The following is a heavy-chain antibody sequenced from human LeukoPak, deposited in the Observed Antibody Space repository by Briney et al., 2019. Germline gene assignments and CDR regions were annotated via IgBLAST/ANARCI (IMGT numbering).Heavy chain of an antibody. Sequence: GASVKVSCKASGYTFTGYYMHWVRQAPGQGLEWMGWINPNSGGTNYAQKFQGWVTMTRDTSISTAYMELSRLRSDDTAVYYCARGRGSNVDDAFDIWGQGTMVTVSS. J-gene: IGHJ3*02. D-gene: IGHD3-16*01. CDR1: GYTFTGYY. V-gene: IGHV1-2*04. CDR3: ARGRGSNVDDAFDI. CDR2: INPNSGGT.